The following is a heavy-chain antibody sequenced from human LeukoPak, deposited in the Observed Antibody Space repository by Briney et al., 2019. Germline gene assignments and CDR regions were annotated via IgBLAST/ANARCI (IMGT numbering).Heavy chain of an antibody. V-gene: IGHV4-34*01. Sequence: PSETLSLTCAVYGGSFSGDFWSWIRQSPGKGLEWIGEINHGGSTTYNPSLQSRVTMSVDTSTNQISLKMTSVTAADTAVYYCARHLSEGAAGLGYYMDVWGKGTTVTIS. CDR3: ARHLSEGAAGLGYYMDV. CDR1: GGSFSGDF. D-gene: IGHD6-13*01. CDR2: INHGGST. J-gene: IGHJ6*03.